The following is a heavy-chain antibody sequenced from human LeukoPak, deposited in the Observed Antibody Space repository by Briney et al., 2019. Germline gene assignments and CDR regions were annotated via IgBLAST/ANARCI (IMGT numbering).Heavy chain of an antibody. J-gene: IGHJ4*02. Sequence: PSETLSLTCTVSGGSISSYYWSWIRQPPGKGLEWIGYIYYSGSTNYNPSLKSRVTISVDTSKNQFSLKLGSVTAADTAVYYCARHGHPPDPSDYWGQGTLVTVSS. CDR1: GGSISSYY. CDR2: IYYSGST. CDR3: ARHGHPPDPSDY. V-gene: IGHV4-59*08.